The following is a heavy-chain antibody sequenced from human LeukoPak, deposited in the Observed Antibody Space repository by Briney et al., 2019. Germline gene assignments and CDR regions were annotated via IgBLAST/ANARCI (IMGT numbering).Heavy chain of an antibody. CDR1: GFTSSSYA. CDR2: ISGSGGST. D-gene: IGHD6-19*01. Sequence: GGSVRLSCAASGFTSSSYAMSWVRQAPGKGLEWVSGISGSGGSTYYADSVKSRFTISRDNSKNTLYLQMNSLRAEDTAVYYCAKGEQWLEEYYFDYWGQGTLVTVSS. J-gene: IGHJ4*02. V-gene: IGHV3-23*01. CDR3: AKGEQWLEEYYFDY.